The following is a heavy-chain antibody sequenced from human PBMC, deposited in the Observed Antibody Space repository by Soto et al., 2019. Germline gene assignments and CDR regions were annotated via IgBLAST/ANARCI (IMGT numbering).Heavy chain of an antibody. CDR1: GFTFSSYA. CDR3: ARDPSEPSAFYYSYGMDV. J-gene: IGHJ6*02. D-gene: IGHD6-25*01. CDR2: ISYDGSNK. V-gene: IGHV3-30-3*01. Sequence: QVQLVESGGGVVQPGRSLRLSCAASGFTFSSYAMHWVRQAPGKGLEWVAVISYDGSNKYYADSVKGRFTISRDKSKNTLYLQMNSLRAEDTAVYYCARDPSEPSAFYYSYGMDVWGQGTTVTVSS.